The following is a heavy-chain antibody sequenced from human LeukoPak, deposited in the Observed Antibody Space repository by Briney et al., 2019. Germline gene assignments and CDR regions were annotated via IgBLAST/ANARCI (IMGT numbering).Heavy chain of an antibody. V-gene: IGHV5-51*01. D-gene: IGHD7-27*01. CDR2: SYRGDSET. Sequence: GVPLPISSPGSGYGFSSYWIGWVRPITAKGREWMGTSYRGDSETRNSPTCQGQVTLSVDKSISTAYLQWSSLRASDTAIYYCARHDQLGEQALSIIYWGRGTPVTVSA. CDR3: ARHDQLGEQALSIIY. J-gene: IGHJ4*02. CDR1: GYGFSSYW.